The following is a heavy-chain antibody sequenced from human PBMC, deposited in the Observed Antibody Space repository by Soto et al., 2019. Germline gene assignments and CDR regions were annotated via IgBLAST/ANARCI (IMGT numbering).Heavy chain of an antibody. J-gene: IGHJ5*02. CDR2: ICHSGNT. D-gene: IGHD3-10*01. Sequence: QLQLQESGSGLVKPSQTLSLTCTVSGGSITIGGYYWSWIRQPPGQGLEWIGYICHSGNTYYNPSLKSRVTTSLDRSKNQFSLNLSSVTAADTAVYYCARVWFGESSWFDPWGQGTLVTVSS. CDR1: GGSITIGGYY. V-gene: IGHV4-30-2*01. CDR3: ARVWFGESSWFDP.